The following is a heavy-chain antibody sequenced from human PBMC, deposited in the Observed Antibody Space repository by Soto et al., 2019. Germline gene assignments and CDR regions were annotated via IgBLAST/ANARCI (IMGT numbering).Heavy chain of an antibody. V-gene: IGHV1-69*02. J-gene: IGHJ4*02. D-gene: IGHD4-17*01. CDR3: ARGYGDSHDS. Sequence: QVQLVQSGAEVKKPGSSVKVSCKASGGTFSSYTISWVRQAPGQGLEWMGRIIPMFGIANYAQKFQGRVTITTNKSTSTAYMELSSLRSEDTAVYYCARGYGDSHDSWGQGTLVTVSS. CDR1: GGTFSSYT. CDR2: IIPMFGIA.